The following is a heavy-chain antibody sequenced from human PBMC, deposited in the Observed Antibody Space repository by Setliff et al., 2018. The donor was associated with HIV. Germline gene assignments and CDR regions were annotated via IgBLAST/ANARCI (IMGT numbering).Heavy chain of an antibody. CDR3: AREGSARYYDSSGYSRGGYFDY. CDR1: GYTFTSYY. V-gene: IGHV1-46*01. Sequence: ASVKVSCKASGYTFTSYYMHWVRQAPGQGLEWMGIINPSGGSTSYAQKFQGRVTMTRDTSTSTVYMELSSLRSEDTAVYYCAREGSARYYDSSGYSRGGYFDYWGQGTLVTVSS. D-gene: IGHD3-22*01. J-gene: IGHJ4*02. CDR2: INPSGGST.